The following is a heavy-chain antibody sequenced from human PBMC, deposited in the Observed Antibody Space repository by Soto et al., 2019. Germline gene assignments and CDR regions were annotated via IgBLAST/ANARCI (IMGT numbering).Heavy chain of an antibody. V-gene: IGHV3-33*01. J-gene: IGHJ1*01. Sequence: GGSLRLSCAASGFTFSSYGMHWVRQAPGKGLEWVAVIWYDGSNKYYADSVKGRFTISRDNSKNTLYLQMNSLRGEDTAVNYCARGPGGVVGATGPGYWGQGTLVTVSS. D-gene: IGHD1-26*01. CDR3: ARGPGGVVGATGPGY. CDR2: IWYDGSNK. CDR1: GFTFSSYG.